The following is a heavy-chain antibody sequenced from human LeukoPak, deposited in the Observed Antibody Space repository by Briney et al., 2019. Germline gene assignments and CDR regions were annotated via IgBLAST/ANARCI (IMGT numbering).Heavy chain of an antibody. CDR2: ISSSSSTI. CDR1: GFTFSSYS. D-gene: IGHD5-24*01. CDR3: ARNRGWQQFDY. J-gene: IGHJ4*02. Sequence: PGGSLRLSCAASGFTFSSYSMNWVRQAPGKGLEWVSYISSSSSTIYYADSVKGRFTISRDNAKNSLYLQMNNLRAEDTAVYYCARNRGWQQFDYWGQGTLVTVSS. V-gene: IGHV3-48*04.